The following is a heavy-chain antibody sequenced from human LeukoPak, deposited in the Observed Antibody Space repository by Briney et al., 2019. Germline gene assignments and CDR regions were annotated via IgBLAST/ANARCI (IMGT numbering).Heavy chain of an antibody. D-gene: IGHD3-10*01. Sequence: SETLSLTCAVYGGSFSGYYWSWIRQPPGKGLEWIGEINHSGSTNYNPSLKSRVTISVDTSKNQFSLKLSSVTAAGTAVYYCARGGGADWFDPWGQGTLVTVSS. CDR1: GGSFSGYY. J-gene: IGHJ5*02. CDR3: ARGGGADWFDP. CDR2: INHSGST. V-gene: IGHV4-34*01.